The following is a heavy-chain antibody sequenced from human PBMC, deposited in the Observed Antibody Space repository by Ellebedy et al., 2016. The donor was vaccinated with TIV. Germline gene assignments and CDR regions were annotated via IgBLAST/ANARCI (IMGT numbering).Heavy chain of an antibody. CDR2: ISSNGGST. V-gene: IGHV3-64*04. J-gene: IGHJ4*02. Sequence: GGSLRLXCAASGFTFSSYGMHWVRQAPGKGLEYVSAISSNGGSTYYADSVKGRFTISRDNSKNTLYLQMNSLRAEDTAVYYCAKDGPELYYDYVWGSYPQGLFDYWGQGTLVTVSS. CDR3: AKDGPELYYDYVWGSYPQGLFDY. D-gene: IGHD3-16*02. CDR1: GFTFSSYG.